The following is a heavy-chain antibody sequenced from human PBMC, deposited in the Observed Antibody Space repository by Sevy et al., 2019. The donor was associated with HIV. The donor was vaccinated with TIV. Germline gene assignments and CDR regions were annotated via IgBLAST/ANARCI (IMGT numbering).Heavy chain of an antibody. J-gene: IGHJ4*02. Sequence: GGSLRLSCAVSGFLFRNYGMHWVRQAPGKGLEWVAVIWYDGSNKNYADSVKGRFTISRDNSKNMLYLEMDSLGVEDTAVYYCSRVTTALENIAYWGQGTLVSGSS. V-gene: IGHV3-33*01. CDR2: IWYDGSNK. CDR3: SRVTTALENIAY. D-gene: IGHD1-1*01. CDR1: GFLFRNYG.